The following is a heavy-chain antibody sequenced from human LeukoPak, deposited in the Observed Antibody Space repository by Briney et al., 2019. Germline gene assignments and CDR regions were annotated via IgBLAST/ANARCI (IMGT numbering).Heavy chain of an antibody. CDR3: ARDPIAAAGTDY. Sequence: SETLSLTCTVSGGSIGSSSYYWGWIRQPPGKGLEWIGSIYYSGSTYYNPSLKSRVTISVDTSKNQFSLKLSSVTAADTAVYYCARDPIAAAGTDYWGQGTLVTVSS. CDR1: GGSIGSSSYY. V-gene: IGHV4-39*07. J-gene: IGHJ4*02. CDR2: IYYSGST. D-gene: IGHD6-13*01.